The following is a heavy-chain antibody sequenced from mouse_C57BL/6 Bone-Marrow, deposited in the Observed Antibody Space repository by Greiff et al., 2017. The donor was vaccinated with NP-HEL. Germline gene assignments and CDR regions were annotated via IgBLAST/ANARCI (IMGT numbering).Heavy chain of an antibody. CDR1: GYTFTSYW. Sequence: VQLQQPGAELVRPGTSVKLSCKASGYTFTSYWMHWVKQRPGQGLEWIGVIDPSDSYTNYNQKFKGKATLTVDTTSSTAYMQLSSLTSEDSVVYYCARSSIYCCGSSYGFAYWGQGTLVTVSA. D-gene: IGHD1-1*01. CDR2: IDPSDSYT. CDR3: ARSSIYCCGSSYGFAY. J-gene: IGHJ3*01. V-gene: IGHV1-59*01.